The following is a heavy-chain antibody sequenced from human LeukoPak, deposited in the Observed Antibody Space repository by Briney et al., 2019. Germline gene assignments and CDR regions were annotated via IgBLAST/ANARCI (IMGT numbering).Heavy chain of an antibody. CDR3: ASKSTDHGELRFDY. J-gene: IGHJ4*02. CDR1: GGSFSGNF. D-gene: IGHD4-17*01. V-gene: IGHV4-59*01. CDR2: IYYTGTT. Sequence: SETLSLTCAVYGGSFSGNFWSWIRQPPGKGLEWIGYIYYTGTTNYNPSLKSRVTISVDTSKNQFSLKVSSVTAADTGVYYCASKSTDHGELRFDYWGQGTLVTVSS.